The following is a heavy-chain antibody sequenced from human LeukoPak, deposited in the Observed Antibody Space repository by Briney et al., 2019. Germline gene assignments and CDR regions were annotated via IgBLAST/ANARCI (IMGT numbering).Heavy chain of an antibody. CDR1: GFTFSSYA. CDR2: ISGSGGST. V-gene: IGHV3-23*01. CDR3: AKGHMRYCSGGSCSYYFDY. J-gene: IGHJ4*02. D-gene: IGHD2-15*01. Sequence: PGGSLRLPCAASGFTFSSYAMSWVRQAPGKGLDWVSAISGSGGSTYYADSMKGRFTISRDNSKNTLYLQMNSLRAEDTAVYYCAKGHMRYCSGGSCSYYFDYWGQGTLVTVSS.